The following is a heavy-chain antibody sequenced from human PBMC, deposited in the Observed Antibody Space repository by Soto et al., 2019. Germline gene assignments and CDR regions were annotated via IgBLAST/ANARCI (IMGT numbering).Heavy chain of an antibody. D-gene: IGHD5-12*01. J-gene: IGHJ6*03. CDR2: TYYRSKWYN. CDR1: GDSVSSNSAA. CDR3: ARGEWLRFFDYYYYYMDV. V-gene: IGHV6-1*01. Sequence: QSQTLSLTCAISGDSVSSNSAAWNWIRQSPSRGLEWLGRTYYRSKWYNDYAVSVKSRITINPDTSKNQFSLQLNSVTPEDTAVYYCARGEWLRFFDYYYYYMDVWGKGTTVTVSS.